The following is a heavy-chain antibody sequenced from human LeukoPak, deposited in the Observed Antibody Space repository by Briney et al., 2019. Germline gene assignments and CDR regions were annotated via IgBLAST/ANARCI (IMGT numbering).Heavy chain of an antibody. J-gene: IGHJ5*02. Sequence: GESLRISCKVSGYSFPSYWITWVRQVPGKGLEWMGRIAPSDSYTNYNPSFEGHVTMSVEKSITTVYLQWSSLKASDTAMYYCVRQPPGVYDTTQTWSDPWGQGTLVTVSS. V-gene: IGHV5-10-1*01. CDR1: GYSFPSYW. CDR3: VRQPPGVYDTTQTWSDP. D-gene: IGHD3-22*01. CDR2: IAPSDSYT.